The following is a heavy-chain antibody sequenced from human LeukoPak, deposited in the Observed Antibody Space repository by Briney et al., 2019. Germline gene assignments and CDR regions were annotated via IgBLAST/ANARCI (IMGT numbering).Heavy chain of an antibody. V-gene: IGHV3-7*01. CDR1: GFTFSSYW. CDR2: IKQDGSEK. Sequence: GGSLRLSCAASGFTFSSYWMSWVRQAPGKGLEWVADIKQDGSEKYYVDSVKGRFTISRDNAKKSLYLQMNNLRAEDTAVYYCARAQGNFGSGSYYNPGDYWGQGTLVTVSS. CDR3: ARAQGNFGSGSYYNPGDY. D-gene: IGHD3-10*01. J-gene: IGHJ4*02.